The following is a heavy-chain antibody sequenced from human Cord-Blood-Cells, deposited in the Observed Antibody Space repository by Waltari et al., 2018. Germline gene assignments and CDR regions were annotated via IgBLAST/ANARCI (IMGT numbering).Heavy chain of an antibody. V-gene: IGHV4-34*01. CDR2: INHSGST. CDR1: GGSFSGYY. Sequence: QVQLQQWGAGLLKPSETLSLTCAVYGGSFSGYYWSWIRQPQGKGLEWIGEINHSGSTNYNPSLKSRVTISVDTSKNQFSLKLSSVTAADTAVYYCAGIRQNDYGDYVDYYYGMDVWGQGTTVTVSS. J-gene: IGHJ6*02. CDR3: AGIRQNDYGDYVDYYYGMDV. D-gene: IGHD4-17*01.